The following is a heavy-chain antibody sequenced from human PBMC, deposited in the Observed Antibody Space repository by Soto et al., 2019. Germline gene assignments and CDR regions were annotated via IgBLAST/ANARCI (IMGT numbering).Heavy chain of an antibody. CDR2: ISDSSSTI. J-gene: IGHJ4*02. CDR1: GFTFNSHT. CDR3: TRELGY. V-gene: IGHV3-48*04. Sequence: EVQLVESGGGLVQPGGSLRLSCAASGFTFNSHTMNWVRLAPGKGLEWLSYISDSSSTIYYADSVKGRFTISRDNAKNSLYLQMNSLRAEDTAVYYCTRELGYWGQGTLVTVSA.